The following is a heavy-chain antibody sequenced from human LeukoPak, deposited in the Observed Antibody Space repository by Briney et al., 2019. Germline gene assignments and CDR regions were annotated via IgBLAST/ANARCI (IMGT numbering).Heavy chain of an antibody. Sequence: GGSLRLSCAASGFTFSKDDFPWLGQAPGKGLEWVAAIGVRDDTYYADSVKGRFTISREDAANSLYLQMRSLGAGDTALSYCTKEFCGSRAACAGGSYYDFWGRGALVTVSS. CDR1: GFTFSKDD. D-gene: IGHD2-15*01. J-gene: IGHJ2*01. V-gene: IGHV3-13*01. CDR2: IGVRDDT. CDR3: TKEFCGSRAACAGGSYYDF.